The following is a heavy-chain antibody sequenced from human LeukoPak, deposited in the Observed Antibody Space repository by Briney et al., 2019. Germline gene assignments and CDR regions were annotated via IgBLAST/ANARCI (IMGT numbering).Heavy chain of an antibody. D-gene: IGHD6-13*01. V-gene: IGHV6-1*01. Sequence: SQTLSLTCAISGDSVSSNSAAWNWIWQSPSRGLEWLGRTYYRSKWYNDYAVSVRSRITINPDTSKNQFSLQLNSVTPEDTAMYYCARKTPAAAFDIWGQGTMVTVSS. CDR2: TYYRSKWYN. CDR3: ARKTPAAAFDI. J-gene: IGHJ3*02. CDR1: GDSVSSNSAA.